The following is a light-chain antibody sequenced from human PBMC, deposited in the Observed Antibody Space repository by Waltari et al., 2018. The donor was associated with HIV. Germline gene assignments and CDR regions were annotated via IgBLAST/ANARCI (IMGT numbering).Light chain of an antibody. CDR1: QGVSSSY. Sequence: EIVLTQSPGTLSLSPGERATLYCRASQGVSSSYLAWYQQKPGQAPRLLIYAASSRATGIPDRFSGSGSGTDFTLTISRLEPEDFAVYYCQQYGSSLWTFGQGTKVEIK. CDR3: QQYGSSLWT. CDR2: AAS. J-gene: IGKJ1*01. V-gene: IGKV3-20*01.